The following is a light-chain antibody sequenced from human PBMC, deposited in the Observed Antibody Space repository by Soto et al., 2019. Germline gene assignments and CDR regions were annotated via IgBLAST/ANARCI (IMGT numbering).Light chain of an antibody. Sequence: EIVLTQSPGTLSLSPGERATLSCRASQSVSSNYLAWYQQKPGQAPRLPIYGASSRATGIPDRFSGSGSGTDFTLTISRLEPEYCAVYYCQQYGSSLFTFGPGTKVDI. CDR3: QQYGSSLFT. CDR1: QSVSSNY. CDR2: GAS. J-gene: IGKJ3*01. V-gene: IGKV3-20*01.